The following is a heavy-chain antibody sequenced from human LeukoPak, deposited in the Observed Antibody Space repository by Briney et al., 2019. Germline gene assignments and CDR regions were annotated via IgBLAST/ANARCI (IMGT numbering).Heavy chain of an antibody. D-gene: IGHD6-13*01. J-gene: IGHJ5*02. V-gene: IGHV4-59*01. Sequence: SSETLSLTCTVSGGSISSYYWSWIRQPPGKGLERIGYIYYSGSTNYNPSLKSRVTISVDTSKNQFSLKLSSVTAADTAVYYCASRSIAAAGVSWFDPWGQGTLVTVSS. CDR2: IYYSGST. CDR3: ASRSIAAAGVSWFDP. CDR1: GGSISSYY.